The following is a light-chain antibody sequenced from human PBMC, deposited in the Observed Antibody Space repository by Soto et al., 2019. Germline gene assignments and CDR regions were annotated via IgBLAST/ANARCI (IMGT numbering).Light chain of an antibody. J-gene: IGKJ3*01. CDR1: QRISTF. Sequence: DIEMTQSPLSLSASVGERVTITCRASQRISTFLNWYQQRPGKAPKLLIYAAGSLQSGVPSRFSGSGSGTDFTLTISSLQPEDFAIYYCQQSYNTPFTFGPGTTVDIK. V-gene: IGKV1-39*01. CDR2: AAG. CDR3: QQSYNTPFT.